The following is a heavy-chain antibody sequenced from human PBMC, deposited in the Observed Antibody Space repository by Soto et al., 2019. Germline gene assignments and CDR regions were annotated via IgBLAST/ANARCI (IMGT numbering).Heavy chain of an antibody. D-gene: IGHD2-2*01. J-gene: IGHJ5*02. CDR3: ARVPDR. Sequence: SETLSLTCAVSGGSISSAGYSWSWIRQPPGKGLEWIGYIYHSGSTYYNPSLKSRVTISVDRSKNQFSLKLSSVTAADTAVYYCARVPDRWGQGTLVTVSS. CDR2: IYHSGST. V-gene: IGHV4-30-2*01. CDR1: GGSISSAGYS.